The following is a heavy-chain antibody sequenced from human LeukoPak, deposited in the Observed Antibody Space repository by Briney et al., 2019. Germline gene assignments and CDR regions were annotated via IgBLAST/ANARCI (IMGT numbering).Heavy chain of an antibody. CDR2: IIGCGGSA. CDR3: AVPVDY. J-gene: IGHJ4*02. V-gene: IGHV3-23*01. D-gene: IGHD1-14*01. CDR1: GFTFSSHA. Sequence: PGGSLRHSCAASGFTFSSHAMSWLRRAPGKGRVWVSAIIGCGGSAFYADSEKGLFTISRDNSKNTLSVKIKSQRAEDTRVFLCAVPVDYWGEGTLVTVSS.